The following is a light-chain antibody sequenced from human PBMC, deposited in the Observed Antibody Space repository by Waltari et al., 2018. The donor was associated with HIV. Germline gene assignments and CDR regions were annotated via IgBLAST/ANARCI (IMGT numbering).Light chain of an antibody. V-gene: IGLV2-23*02. Sequence: QSALTQPASVSGSPGQSITISCTGSSSDVGSYNLVSWYQQHPGKAPKLMIYEVINRPSGVSNRFSGSKSGNTASLTISGLQAEDEADYYCCSYAGSSNWLFGGGTKLTVL. CDR1: SSDVGSYNL. CDR2: EVI. J-gene: IGLJ3*02. CDR3: CSYAGSSNWL.